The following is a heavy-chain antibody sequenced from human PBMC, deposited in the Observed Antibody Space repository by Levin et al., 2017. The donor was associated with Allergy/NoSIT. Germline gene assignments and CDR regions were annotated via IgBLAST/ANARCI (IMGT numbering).Heavy chain of an antibody. CDR3: ARAPYSVNYRGSQNDAFDI. D-gene: IGHD4/OR15-4a*01. CDR1: GFPFTGYY. CDR2: INPNSGGT. V-gene: IGHV1-2*06. J-gene: IGHJ3*02. Sequence: GESLKISCKASGFPFTGYYILWVRQAPGQGLEWMGRINPNSGGTNYAQKFQGRFTMTRDTSISAAYMELSSLRSDDTAVYYCARAPYSVNYRGSQNDAFDIWGQGTMVTVSS.